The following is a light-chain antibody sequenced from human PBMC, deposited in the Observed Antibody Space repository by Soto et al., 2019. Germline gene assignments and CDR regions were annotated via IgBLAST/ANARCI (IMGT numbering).Light chain of an antibody. CDR1: NIGSKS. V-gene: IGLV3-9*01. Sequence: SYELTQPLSVSVAPGQTARITCGGNNIGSKSVHWYQQKPGQAPVLVIYRDTNRPSGIPERFSGSNSGNTATLTISRAQAGDEADYYCQVWDSSTVVFGGGTKLTVL. J-gene: IGLJ2*01. CDR2: RDT. CDR3: QVWDSSTVV.